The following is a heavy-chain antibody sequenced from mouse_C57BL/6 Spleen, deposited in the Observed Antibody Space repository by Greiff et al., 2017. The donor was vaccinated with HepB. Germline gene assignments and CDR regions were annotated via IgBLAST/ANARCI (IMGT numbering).Heavy chain of an antibody. CDR2: IDPSDSYT. Sequence: QVQLQQPGAELVMPGASVKLSCKASGYTFTSYWMHWVKQRPGQGLEWIGEIDPSDSYTNYNQKFKGKSTLTVDKSSSTAYMQLSSLTSEDSAVYYCAIYYSNYVSYWYFDVWGTGTTVTVSS. CDR1: GYTFTSYW. J-gene: IGHJ1*03. V-gene: IGHV1-69*01. CDR3: AIYYSNYVSYWYFDV. D-gene: IGHD2-5*01.